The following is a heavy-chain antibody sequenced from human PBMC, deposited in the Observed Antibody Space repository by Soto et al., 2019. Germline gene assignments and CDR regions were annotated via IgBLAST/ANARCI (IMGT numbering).Heavy chain of an antibody. CDR2: ISAYNGNT. CDR3: ARKYSGGELLQNYYYYYGMDV. D-gene: IGHD1-26*01. Sequence: ASVKVSCKASGYTFTSYGISWVQQAPGQGLEWMGWISAYNGNTNYAQKLQGRVTMTTDTSTSTAYMELRSLRSDDTAVYYCARKYSGGELLQNYYYYYGMDVWGQGTTVTVSS. V-gene: IGHV1-18*01. J-gene: IGHJ6*02. CDR1: GYTFTSYG.